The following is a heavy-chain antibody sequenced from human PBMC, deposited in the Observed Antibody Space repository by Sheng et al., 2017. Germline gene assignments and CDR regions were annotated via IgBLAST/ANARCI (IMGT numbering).Heavy chain of an antibody. CDR3: AKGRVVGCSSTSCYLHLDYYYYMDV. V-gene: IGHV3-30*02. D-gene: IGHD2-2*01. CDR1: GFTFSSYG. J-gene: IGHJ6*03. Sequence: QVQLVESGGGVVQPGGSLRLSCAASGFTFSSYGMHWVRQAPGKGLEWVAFIRYDGSNKYYADSVKGRFTISRDNSKNTLYLQMNSLRAEDTAVYYCAKGRVVGCSSTSCYLHLDYYYYMDVWGKGTTVTVSS. CDR2: IRYDGSNK.